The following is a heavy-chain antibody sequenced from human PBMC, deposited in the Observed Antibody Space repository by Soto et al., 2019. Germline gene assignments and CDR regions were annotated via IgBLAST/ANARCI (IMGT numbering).Heavy chain of an antibody. J-gene: IGHJ4*02. CDR1: GVPISSGNW. CDR3: ARLVYDTRLNYMYFDF. V-gene: IGHV4-4*02. D-gene: IGHD3-10*01. Sequence: SETLSLTCAVSGVPISSGNWWTWVRQSPQRGLEYIGEIFHDGTANYYPSFERRVAISVDTSKNQFSLKLTSVTAADTAIYFCARLVYDTRLNYMYFDFWGQGTQVTVSS. CDR2: IFHDGTA.